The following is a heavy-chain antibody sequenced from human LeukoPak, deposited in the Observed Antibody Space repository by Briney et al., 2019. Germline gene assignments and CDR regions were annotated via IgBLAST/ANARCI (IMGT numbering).Heavy chain of an antibody. CDR2: ISCDGSYK. CDR3: ARDGAGYCSRTSCYGSWFDP. J-gene: IGHJ5*02. CDR1: GFTFSSYA. V-gene: IGHV3-30*04. Sequence: GGSLRLSCAASGFTFSSYAMHWVRQAPGKGLEWVAPISCDGSYKCYADSVKGRFTVSRDNSKNTLYLQMNSLRAEDTAVYYCARDGAGYCSRTSCYGSWFDPWGQGTLVTVSS. D-gene: IGHD2-2*03.